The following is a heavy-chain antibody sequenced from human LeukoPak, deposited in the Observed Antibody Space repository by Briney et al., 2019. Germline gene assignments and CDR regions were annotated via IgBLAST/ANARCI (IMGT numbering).Heavy chain of an antibody. Sequence: GGSLRLSCAASGFTFSSYSMNWVRQAPGKGLEWVSYISSSSTIYYADSVKGRFTISRDNAKNSLYLQMNSLRAEDTAVYYCARVRRPSGYYDYWGQGTLVTVSS. V-gene: IGHV3-48*01. D-gene: IGHD3-22*01. CDR2: ISSSSTI. J-gene: IGHJ4*02. CDR3: ARVRRPSGYYDY. CDR1: GFTFSSYS.